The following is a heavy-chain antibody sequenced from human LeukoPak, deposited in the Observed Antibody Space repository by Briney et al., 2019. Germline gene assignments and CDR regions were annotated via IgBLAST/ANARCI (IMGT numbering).Heavy chain of an antibody. CDR1: GGSMSSYY. J-gene: IGHJ5*02. V-gene: IGHV4-59*01. Sequence: SETLSLTCTVSGGSMSSYYWSWIRQPPGKGLEWIGYIYYSGSTNYNPSLKSRVTISVDTSKNQFSLKLNSVTAADTAVYYCARGDGAYCSSTSCYWFDPWGQGTLVTVSS. CDR3: ARGDGAYCSSTSCYWFDP. D-gene: IGHD2-2*01. CDR2: IYYSGST.